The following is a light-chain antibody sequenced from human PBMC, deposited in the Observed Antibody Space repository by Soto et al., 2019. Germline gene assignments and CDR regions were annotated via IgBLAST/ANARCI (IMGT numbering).Light chain of an antibody. V-gene: IGLV2-8*01. CDR2: EVV. CDR1: KRDIGVYDF. CDR3: KSYAGSNTYV. Sequence: QSVLTQPPSASGSPGQSVTISCTGTKRDIGVYDFVSWYQHHPGKAPRLIIYEVVQRPSGVPDRFSGSKSGNTASLTVSGLQAADEADYFCKSYAGSNTYVFGRGTKLTGL. J-gene: IGLJ1*01.